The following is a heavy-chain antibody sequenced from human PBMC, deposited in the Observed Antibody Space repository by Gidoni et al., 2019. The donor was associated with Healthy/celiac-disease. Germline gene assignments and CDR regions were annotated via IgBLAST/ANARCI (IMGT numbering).Heavy chain of an antibody. Sequence: QVPLPESGSRLVKPSGTLSLTCPVPGCAISSSNWWSWVSQPPGKGLEWIGEIYHSWSTNYNPSLKSRVTISVDKSKNQCSLKLSSVTAADTAVYYCASANLGAFDIWGQGTMVTVSS. CDR3: ASANLGAFDI. J-gene: IGHJ3*02. V-gene: IGHV4-4*02. D-gene: IGHD7-27*01. CDR1: GCAISSSNW. CDR2: IYHSWST.